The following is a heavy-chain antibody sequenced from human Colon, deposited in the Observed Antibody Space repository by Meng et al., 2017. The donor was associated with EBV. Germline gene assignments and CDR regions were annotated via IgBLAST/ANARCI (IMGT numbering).Heavy chain of an antibody. J-gene: IGHJ4*02. V-gene: IGHV4-4*02. CDR2: IYHGGNT. Sequence: VQLSDVGTGLVESSGTLCLTWAVSGASIRSNNWWSWVRTPPGKGLEWIGEIYHGGNTTYPPSLKSRVTISVDRSNDQFSVSLSSVTAADTAVYYCARGNDYNAPSFDFWGQGTLVTVSS. CDR3: ARGNDYNAPSFDF. D-gene: IGHD5-24*01. CDR1: GASIRSNNW.